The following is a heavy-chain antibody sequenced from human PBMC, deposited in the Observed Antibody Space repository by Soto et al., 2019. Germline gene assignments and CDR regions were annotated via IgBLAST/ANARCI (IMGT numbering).Heavy chain of an antibody. CDR1: GGSISSYY. V-gene: IGHV4-59*01. Sequence: SETLSLTCTVSGGSISSYYWSWIRQPPGKGLEWIGYIYYSGSTNYNPSLKSRVTISVDTSKNQFSLKLSSVTAADTAVYYCARGRYFDCLYDYWGQGTMVTVSS. CDR2: IYYSGST. CDR3: ARGRYFDCLYDY. D-gene: IGHD3-9*01. J-gene: IGHJ4*02.